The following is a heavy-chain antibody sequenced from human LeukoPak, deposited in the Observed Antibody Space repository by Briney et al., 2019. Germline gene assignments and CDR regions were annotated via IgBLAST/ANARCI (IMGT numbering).Heavy chain of an antibody. CDR1: GDSMNNYY. Sequence: SETLSLTCTVSGDSMNNYYWSWIRQPPGKELEWIGYVFYTGSTNYNPSLKSRVTISVDTSKNQFSLKLRSVTAADTAVYYCASLAVAGTFYFDYWGQGTLVTVSS. CDR2: VFYTGST. D-gene: IGHD6-19*01. CDR3: ASLAVAGTFYFDY. J-gene: IGHJ4*02. V-gene: IGHV4-59*01.